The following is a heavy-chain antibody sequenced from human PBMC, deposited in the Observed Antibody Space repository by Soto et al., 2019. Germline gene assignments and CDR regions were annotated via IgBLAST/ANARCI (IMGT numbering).Heavy chain of an antibody. Sequence: QVQLVQSGAEVKKPGSSVKVSCKASGGTFSSYAISWVRQAPGQGLEWMGGIIPIFGTANYAQKFQGRVTITADESTSTAYMELSSLRSEDTAVYYCARMDVVAVAATELNWFDPWGQGTLVTVSS. V-gene: IGHV1-69*01. D-gene: IGHD2-15*01. CDR1: GGTFSSYA. J-gene: IGHJ5*02. CDR3: ARMDVVAVAATELNWFDP. CDR2: IIPIFGTA.